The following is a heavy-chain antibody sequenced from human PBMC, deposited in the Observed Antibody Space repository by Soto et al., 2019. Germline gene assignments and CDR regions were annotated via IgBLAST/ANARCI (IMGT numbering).Heavy chain of an antibody. CDR1: GFTFSSYA. J-gene: IGHJ4*02. Sequence: GGSLRLSCAASGFTFSSYAMSWVRQAPGKGLEWVSAISGSGGSTYYADSVKGRFTISRDNSKNTLYLQMNSLRAEDTAVYYCAKVSYYDFWSGYQKKYYFDYWGQGTLVTVSS. CDR3: AKVSYYDFWSGYQKKYYFDY. V-gene: IGHV3-23*01. CDR2: ISGSGGST. D-gene: IGHD3-3*01.